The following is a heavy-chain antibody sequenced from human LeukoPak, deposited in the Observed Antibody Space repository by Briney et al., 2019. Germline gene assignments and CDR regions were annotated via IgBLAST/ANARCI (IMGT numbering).Heavy chain of an antibody. J-gene: IGHJ1*01. CDR1: GFTFSSYA. D-gene: IGHD3-22*01. V-gene: IGHV3-23*01. CDR3: ARYYYDSSGFGFQH. CDR2: ISGSGGST. Sequence: PGGSLRLSCAASGFTFSSYAMSWVRQAPGKGLEWVSAISGSGGSTYYADSVKGRFTISRDNAKNSLYLQMNSLRAEDTAVYYCARYYYDSSGFGFQHWGQGTLVTVSS.